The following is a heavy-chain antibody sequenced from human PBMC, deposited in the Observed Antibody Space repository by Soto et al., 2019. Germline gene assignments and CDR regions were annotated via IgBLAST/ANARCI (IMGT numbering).Heavy chain of an antibody. CDR1: GGSISSGGYY. D-gene: IGHD2-2*01. CDR3: ARHSDPLYGSSTSCKRQFGWFDP. Sequence: QVQLQESGPGLVKPSQTLSLTCTVSGGSISSGGYYWSWIRQHPGKGLEWIGYIYYSGSTYYNPSLKSRVTVSVDTSKNQVSLKLSCVTAADTAVYYCARHSDPLYGSSTSCKRQFGWFDPWGQGTLVTVSS. V-gene: IGHV4-31*03. J-gene: IGHJ5*02. CDR2: IYYSGST.